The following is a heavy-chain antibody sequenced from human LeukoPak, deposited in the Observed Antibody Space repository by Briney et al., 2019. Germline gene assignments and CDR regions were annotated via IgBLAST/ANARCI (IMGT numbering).Heavy chain of an antibody. CDR2: IYYSGST. CDR3: ARGGGTRDYYSMDV. CDR1: DGSISNYY. J-gene: IGHJ6*02. V-gene: IGHV4-59*01. Sequence: PSETLSLTCTVSDGSISNYYWSWIRQPPGKGLEWIGFIYYSGSTNYNPSLKSRVSLSVDASKNQFSLKLTSVTAADTAVYYCARGGGTRDYYSMDVWGQGTTVTVSS. D-gene: IGHD1-1*01.